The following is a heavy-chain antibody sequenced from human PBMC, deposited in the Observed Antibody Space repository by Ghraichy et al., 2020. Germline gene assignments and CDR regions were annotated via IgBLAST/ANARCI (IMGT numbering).Heavy chain of an antibody. J-gene: IGHJ3*02. D-gene: IGHD2-21*01. V-gene: IGHV3-72*01. Sequence: GGSLRLSCAASGFTFSDHYMDWVRQAPGKGLEWVGRTRNKANSYTTEYAASVKGRFTISRDDSRNSLFLQMNSLKTEDTAVYYCARVEAQGGEDAFDIWGQGTMVTVSS. CDR2: TRNKANSYTT. CDR3: ARVEAQGGEDAFDI. CDR1: GFTFSDHY.